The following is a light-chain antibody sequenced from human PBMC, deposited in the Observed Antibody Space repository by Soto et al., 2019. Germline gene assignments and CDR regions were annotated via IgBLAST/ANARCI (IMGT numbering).Light chain of an antibody. J-gene: IGKJ1*01. V-gene: IGKV1-5*01. CDR3: LQHTYLWT. CDR2: GAS. CDR1: QNISPW. Sequence: DIQMAQSPSTLSASVGDIVTIACRASQNISPWLAWYQQKPGKAPKLLIYGASSLEGGVPSRFSGSGSGTDFTLTISSLQPEDFATYYCLQHTYLWTFGQGTKVDIK.